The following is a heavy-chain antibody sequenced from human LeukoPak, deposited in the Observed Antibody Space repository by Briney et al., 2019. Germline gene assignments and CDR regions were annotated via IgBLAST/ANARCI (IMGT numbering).Heavy chain of an antibody. D-gene: IGHD6-19*01. J-gene: IGHJ4*02. Sequence: EASVKVSCKASGYTFTDYFIYWVRQAPGQGLEWMGWIYPNSASDGTKYAEKFQGRVTMTRDTSINTAYMELSSLRSDDTAVYYCARGHSSWPSFDFWGQGALVTVSS. CDR3: ARGHSSWPSFDF. CDR2: IYPNSASDGT. CDR1: GYTFTDYF. V-gene: IGHV1-2*02.